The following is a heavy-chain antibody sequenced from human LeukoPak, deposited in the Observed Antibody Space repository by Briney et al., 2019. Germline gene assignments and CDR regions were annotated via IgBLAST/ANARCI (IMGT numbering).Heavy chain of an antibody. CDR2: INHSGST. J-gene: IGHJ4*02. CDR1: GGSFSGYY. CDR3: ARRRNYYYDSSGYFNR. V-gene: IGHV4-34*01. Sequence: SETLSLTCAVYGGSFSGYYWSWIRQPPGKGLEWIGEINHSGSTNYNPSLKSRVTISVDTSKNQFSLKLSSVTAADTAVYYCARRRNYYYDSSGYFNRWGQGTLVTVSS. D-gene: IGHD3-22*01.